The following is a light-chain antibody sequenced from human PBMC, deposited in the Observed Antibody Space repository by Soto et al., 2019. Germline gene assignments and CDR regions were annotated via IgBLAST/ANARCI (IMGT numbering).Light chain of an antibody. CDR2: AAS. J-gene: IGKJ4*01. CDR1: QTVSSNY. Sequence: EIVLTQSPGTLSLSPGERATLSCRASQTVSSNYLAWYQQKPGQAPRFLIYAASTLQSGVPSRFSGSGSGTDFTLTISSLQPEDVATYYCQKYNSAPHTFGGGTKVDIK. V-gene: IGKV3-20*01. CDR3: QKYNSAPHT.